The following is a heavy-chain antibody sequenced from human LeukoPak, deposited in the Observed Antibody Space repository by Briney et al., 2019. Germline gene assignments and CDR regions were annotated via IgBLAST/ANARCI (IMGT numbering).Heavy chain of an antibody. Sequence: GGSLRLSCAASGFTLSTYAMSWVRQAPGKGLEYVSAISRNGDNTYYANSVTGRFTISRDNSKNTLYLQMGSLRADDMAMYYCARVGDINYFDYWGQGTLVTVSS. CDR3: ARVGDINYFDY. CDR1: GFTLSTYA. J-gene: IGHJ4*02. D-gene: IGHD3-10*01. CDR2: ISRNGDNT. V-gene: IGHV3-64*01.